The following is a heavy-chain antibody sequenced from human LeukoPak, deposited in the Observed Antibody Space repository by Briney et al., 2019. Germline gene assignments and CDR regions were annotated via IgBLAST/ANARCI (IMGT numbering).Heavy chain of an antibody. V-gene: IGHV4-39*01. CDR2: IYYSGST. CDR3: ARTDPVAATDY. CDR1: GGSISSSSYY. J-gene: IGHJ4*02. D-gene: IGHD2-15*01. Sequence: PSETLSLTCTVSGGSISSSSYYWGWIRQPPGKGAEWIGSIYYSGSTYYNPSLKSRVTISVDTSKNQFSLKLSSVTAADTAVYYCARTDPVAATDYWGQGTLVTVSS.